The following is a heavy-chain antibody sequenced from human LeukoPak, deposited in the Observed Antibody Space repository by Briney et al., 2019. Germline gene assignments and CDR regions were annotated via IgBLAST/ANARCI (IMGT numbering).Heavy chain of an antibody. V-gene: IGHV4-34*01. J-gene: IGHJ5*02. CDR3: ATLYVDYEGLSWFDP. D-gene: IGHD4-17*01. CDR2: INHSGST. CDR1: GGSFSGYY. Sequence: AETLSLTCAVYGGSFSGYYWSRIRQPPGKGLEWIGEINHSGSTNYNPFLKSRVTISVDTSKNQFSLKLSSVAAADTAVYYCATLYVDYEGLSWFDPWGQGTLVTVSS.